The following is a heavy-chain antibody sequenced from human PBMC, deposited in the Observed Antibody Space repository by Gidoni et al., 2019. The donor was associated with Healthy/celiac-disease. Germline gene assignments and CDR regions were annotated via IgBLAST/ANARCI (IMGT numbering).Heavy chain of an antibody. CDR3: AKGGGEAVPPGY. CDR2: ISGSGGST. Sequence: EVQLLESGGGLVPPGGSLRLSCAASGFTFSSYAMRWVRQAPGKGLEWVSAISGSGGSTYYADSVKGRFTISRDNSKNTLYLQMNSLRAEDTAVYYCAKGGGEAVPPGYWGQGTLVTVSS. J-gene: IGHJ4*02. D-gene: IGHD2-15*01. V-gene: IGHV3-23*01. CDR1: GFTFSSYA.